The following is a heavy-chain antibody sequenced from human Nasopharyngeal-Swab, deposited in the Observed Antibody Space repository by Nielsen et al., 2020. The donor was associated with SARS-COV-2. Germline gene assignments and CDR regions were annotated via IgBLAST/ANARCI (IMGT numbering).Heavy chain of an antibody. V-gene: IGHV3-21*01. CDR2: ISSSSSYR. CDR3: VRVVLDSSGYYYPVNAFDI. J-gene: IGHJ3*02. D-gene: IGHD3-22*01. Sequence: VRQAPGKGLECVSSISSSSSYRYYADSVKGRFTISRDNAKNSLYLQMNRLRAEDTAVYYCVRVVLDSSGYYYPVNAFDIWGQGTMVTVS.